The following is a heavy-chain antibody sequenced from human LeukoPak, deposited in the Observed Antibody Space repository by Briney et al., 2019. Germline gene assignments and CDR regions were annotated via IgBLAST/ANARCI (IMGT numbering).Heavy chain of an antibody. CDR3: ARDPIGEYCSSTSCSSVYYFDY. V-gene: IGHV1-69*13. Sequence: SVKVSCKASGGTFSSYAISWVRQAPGQGLEWMGGIIPIFGTANYAQKFQGRVTITADESTSTAYMELSSPRSEDTAVYYCARDPIGEYCSSTSCSSVYYFDYWGQGTLVTVSS. CDR1: GGTFSSYA. CDR2: IIPIFGTA. J-gene: IGHJ4*02. D-gene: IGHD2-2*01.